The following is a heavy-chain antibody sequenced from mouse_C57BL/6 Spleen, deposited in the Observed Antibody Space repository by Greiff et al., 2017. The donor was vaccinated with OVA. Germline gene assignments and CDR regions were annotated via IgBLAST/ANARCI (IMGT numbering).Heavy chain of an antibody. Sequence: QVQLQQSGPGLVQPSQSLSITCTVSGFSLTSYGVHWVRQSPGKGLEWLGVIWRGGSTDYNAAFMSRLSITKDNSKSQVFFKMNSLQADDTAIYYCAKIYYDYDGGAYYAMDYWGQGTSVTVSS. CDR2: IWRGGST. CDR3: AKIYYDYDGGAYYAMDY. J-gene: IGHJ4*01. V-gene: IGHV2-5*01. CDR1: GFSLTSYG. D-gene: IGHD2-4*01.